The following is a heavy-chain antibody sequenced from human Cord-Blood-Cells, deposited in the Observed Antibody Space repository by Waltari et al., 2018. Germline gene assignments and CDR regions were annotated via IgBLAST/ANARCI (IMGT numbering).Heavy chain of an antibody. CDR2: ISSSSSYI. D-gene: IGHD1-1*01. J-gene: IGHJ4*02. CDR3: ARDQTGRRGCIDY. Sequence: EVQLVESGGGLVKPGGSLRLSCAASGFPFSSYSMPWVRQAPGKGLEWVSSISSSSSYIYYADSVKGRFTISRDNAKNSLYLQMNSLRAEDTAVYYCARDQTGRRGCIDYWGQGTLVTVSS. CDR1: GFPFSSYS. V-gene: IGHV3-21*01.